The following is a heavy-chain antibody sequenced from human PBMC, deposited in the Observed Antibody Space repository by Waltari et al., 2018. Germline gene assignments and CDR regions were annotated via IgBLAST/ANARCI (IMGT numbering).Heavy chain of an antibody. CDR2: IGWNSGAI. CDR3: VKGGWGFGAFYEQH. V-gene: IGHV3-9*02. Sequence: EVQLVTSGVGLVQPVRSSRLACAVSVFRSDDDAMYWVRQGPGKGLEWLSGIGWNSGAIGYADSVRGRFSTYRDNARKSLYLQMGRLRPEDTALYYCVKGGWGFGAFYEQHWGQGIQVTVSS. D-gene: IGHD3-10*01. J-gene: IGHJ4*02. CDR1: VFRSDDDA.